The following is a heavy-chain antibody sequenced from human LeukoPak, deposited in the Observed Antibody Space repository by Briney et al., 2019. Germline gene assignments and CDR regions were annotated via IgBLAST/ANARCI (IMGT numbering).Heavy chain of an antibody. CDR1: GYTFTSYG. D-gene: IGHD3-10*01. CDR2: ISAYNGNT. V-gene: IGHV1-18*01. J-gene: IGHJ4*02. Sequence: ASAKVSCKASGYTFTSYGISWVRQAPGQGLEWMGWISAYNGNTNYAQKLQGRVTMTTDTSTSTAYMELRSLRSDDTAVYYCAGLWFGEFPFDYWGQGTLVTVSS. CDR3: AGLWFGEFPFDY.